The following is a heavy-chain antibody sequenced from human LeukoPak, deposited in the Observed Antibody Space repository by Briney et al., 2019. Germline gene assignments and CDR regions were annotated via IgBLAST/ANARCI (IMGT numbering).Heavy chain of an antibody. CDR3: ARGVLLNYYYYMDV. Sequence: ASVKVSCKASGGTFSSYAISWVRQAPGQGLEWMGGIIPIFGTANYAQKFQGRVTITTDESTSTAYMELSSLRSEDTAVYYCARGVLLNYYYYMDVWGKGTTVTVSS. V-gene: IGHV1-69*05. D-gene: IGHD3-10*01. CDR2: IIPIFGTA. CDR1: GGTFSSYA. J-gene: IGHJ6*03.